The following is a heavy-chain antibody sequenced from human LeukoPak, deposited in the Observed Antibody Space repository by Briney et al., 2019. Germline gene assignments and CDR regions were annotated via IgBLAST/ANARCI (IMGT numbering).Heavy chain of an antibody. CDR1: GGSISSSNW. CDR2: IYHSGST. CDR3: ARGKARLVPAFDI. D-gene: IGHD6-19*01. Sequence: SETLSLTCAVSGGSISSSNWWSWVRQPPGKGLEWIGEIYHSGSTNYNPSLKSRVTISVDTSKNQFSLKLSSVTAADTAVYYCARGKARLVPAFDIWGQGTMVTVSS. V-gene: IGHV4-4*02. J-gene: IGHJ3*02.